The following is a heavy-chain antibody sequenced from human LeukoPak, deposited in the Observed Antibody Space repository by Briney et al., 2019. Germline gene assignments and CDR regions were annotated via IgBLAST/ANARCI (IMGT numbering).Heavy chain of an antibody. CDR3: ARQGVAVAGTGGWFDP. D-gene: IGHD6-19*01. J-gene: IGHJ5*02. Sequence: SETLSLTCAVYGGSLSGYYWSWIRQPPGKGLEWIGEINHSGSINYNPYLKSRVTISVDTAKNQFTLKLRSVTAADTAVYYCARQGVAVAGTGGWFDPWGQGTLVTVSS. CDR2: INHSGSI. V-gene: IGHV4-34*01. CDR1: GGSLSGYY.